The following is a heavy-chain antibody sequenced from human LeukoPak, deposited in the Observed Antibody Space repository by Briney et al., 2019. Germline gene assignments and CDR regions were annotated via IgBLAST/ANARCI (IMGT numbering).Heavy chain of an antibody. V-gene: IGHV3-48*02. CDR3: ASWDSTATTSGY. J-gene: IGHJ4*02. CDR1: GFRLSTNS. CDR2: FSSSSSSTT. D-gene: IGHD1-1*01. Sequence: GGSLRLSCAASGFRLSTNSMNWVRQGPGKGLEWSSYFSSSSSSTTYYADSVKGRFTISRDNAKNSLYLQMNSLRDEDTAVYYCASWDSTATTSGYWGQGTLVTVSS.